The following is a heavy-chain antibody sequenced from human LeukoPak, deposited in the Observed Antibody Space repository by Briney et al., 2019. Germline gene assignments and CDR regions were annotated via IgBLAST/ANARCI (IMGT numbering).Heavy chain of an antibody. D-gene: IGHD3-16*02. J-gene: IGHJ5*02. Sequence: ASETLSLTCAVYGGSFSGYYWSWIRQPPGKGLEWIGEINHSGSTNYNPSLKSRVTISVDTSKNQFSPKLSSVTAADTAVYYCARGLPYDYVWGSYRYGHNWFDPWGQGTLVTVSS. CDR1: GGSFSGYY. CDR2: INHSGST. CDR3: ARGLPYDYVWGSYRYGHNWFDP. V-gene: IGHV4-34*01.